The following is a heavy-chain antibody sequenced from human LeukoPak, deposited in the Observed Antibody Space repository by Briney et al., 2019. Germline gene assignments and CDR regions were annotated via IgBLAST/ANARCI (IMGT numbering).Heavy chain of an antibody. CDR1: GGSFSSSDYY. Sequence: NPSETLSLTCTVSGGSFSSSDYYWGWIRQPPGKGLEWIGSIYYSGTTYYNPSLKSRVTISVDTSKKQFSLKLRSVTAADTAVYYCARDYGGSSPLDYWGQGTLVTVSS. CDR3: ARDYGGSSPLDY. J-gene: IGHJ4*02. V-gene: IGHV4-39*01. D-gene: IGHD4-23*01. CDR2: IYYSGTT.